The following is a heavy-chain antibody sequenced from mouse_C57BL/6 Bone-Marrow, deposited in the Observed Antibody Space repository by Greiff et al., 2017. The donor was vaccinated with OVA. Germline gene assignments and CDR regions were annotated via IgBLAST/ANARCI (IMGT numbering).Heavy chain of an antibody. CDR1: GYTFTSYW. Sequence: QVQLQQPGAELVKPGASVKMSCKASGYTFTSYWITWVKQRPGQGLEWIGDIYPGSGSTNYNEKFKSKATLTVDTSSSTAYMQLSSLTSEDSAVYYCARGGTREVVAPGAMDYWGQGTSVTVSS. CDR2: IYPGSGST. V-gene: IGHV1-55*01. D-gene: IGHD1-1*01. J-gene: IGHJ4*01. CDR3: ARGGTREVVAPGAMDY.